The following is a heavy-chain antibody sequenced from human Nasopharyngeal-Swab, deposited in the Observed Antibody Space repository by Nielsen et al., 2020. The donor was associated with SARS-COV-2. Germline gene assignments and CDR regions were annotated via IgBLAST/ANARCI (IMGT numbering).Heavy chain of an antibody. V-gene: IGHV4-59*01. CDR3: ARSLFTAHYFDY. CDR1: GGSISSYY. J-gene: IGHJ4*02. Sequence: SETLSLTCIVSGGSISSYYWSWIRQPPGKGLEWIGYIYYSGSTNYNPSLKSRVTISVDTSKNQFSLKLSSVTAADTAVYYCARSLFTAHYFDYWGQGTLVTVSS. CDR2: IYYSGST.